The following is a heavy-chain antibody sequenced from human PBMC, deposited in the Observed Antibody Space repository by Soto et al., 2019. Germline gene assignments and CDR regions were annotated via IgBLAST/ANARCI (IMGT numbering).Heavy chain of an antibody. D-gene: IGHD6-6*01. V-gene: IGHV4-59*01. CDR2: IYYSGST. CDR1: GGSISSYY. Sequence: PSETLSLTCTVSGGSISSYYWSWIRQPPGKGLEWIGYIYYSGSTNYNPSLKSRVTISVDTSKNQFSLKLSSVTAADTAVYYCARLTTGSSSHQWFDPWGQGTLVTVS. J-gene: IGHJ5*02. CDR3: ARLTTGSSSHQWFDP.